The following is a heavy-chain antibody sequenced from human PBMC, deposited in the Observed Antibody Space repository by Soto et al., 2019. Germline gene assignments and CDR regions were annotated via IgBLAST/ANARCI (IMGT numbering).Heavy chain of an antibody. Sequence: PSETLSLTCTVSGGSISSGGYYWSWIRQHPGKGLEWIGYIYYSGSTYYNPSLKSRVTISVDTSKNQFSVNLTSVTAADTAVYYCAREYTYGSNFFDCWGQGALVTVSS. V-gene: IGHV4-31*03. D-gene: IGHD5-18*01. J-gene: IGHJ4*02. CDR3: AREYTYGSNFFDC. CDR1: GGSISSGGYY. CDR2: IYYSGST.